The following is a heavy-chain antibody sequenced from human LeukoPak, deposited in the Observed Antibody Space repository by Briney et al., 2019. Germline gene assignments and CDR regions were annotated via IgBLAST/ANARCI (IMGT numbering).Heavy chain of an antibody. V-gene: IGHV3-23*01. Sequence: GGSLRLSCAASGFTFSSYAMSWVRQAPGKGLEWVSAISGSGGSTYYADSVKGRFTISRDNSKNTLYLQMNSLRAEDTAVYYCAKAQYYDILTTYFDYWGQGTLVTVSS. D-gene: IGHD3-9*01. CDR3: AKAQYYDILTTYFDY. CDR1: GFTFSSYA. CDR2: ISGSGGST. J-gene: IGHJ4*02.